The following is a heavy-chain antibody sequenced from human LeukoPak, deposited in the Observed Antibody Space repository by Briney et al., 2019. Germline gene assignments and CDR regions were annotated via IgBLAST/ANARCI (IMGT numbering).Heavy chain of an antibody. V-gene: IGHV7-4-1*02. CDR1: GGTFSSYA. CDR2: INTDTGTP. J-gene: IGHJ4*02. Sequence: ASVKVSCKASGGTFSSYAINWVRQAPGQGLEWMGWINTDTGTPTYVQGFTGRLVFSLDTSVNTAYLQISSLKAEDTAVYFCARGAAGYYDFLTGTFDYWGQGTLVTVSS. CDR3: ARGAAGYYDFLTGTFDY. D-gene: IGHD3/OR15-3a*01.